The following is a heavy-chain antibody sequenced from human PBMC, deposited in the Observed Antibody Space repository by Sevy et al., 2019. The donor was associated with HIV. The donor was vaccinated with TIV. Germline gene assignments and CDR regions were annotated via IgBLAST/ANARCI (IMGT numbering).Heavy chain of an antibody. CDR1: GFTFSSYS. CDR2: ISRSSSTI. Sequence: GGSLRLSCAASGFTFSSYSMNWVRQAPGKGLEWVSYISRSSSTIYYAHSLKGRFNISRDNAKNSLYLQMNSLRDEETAVYYCARERKMYDSSGYYFHFDYWGQGTLVTVSS. V-gene: IGHV3-48*02. D-gene: IGHD3-22*01. J-gene: IGHJ4*02. CDR3: ARERKMYDSSGYYFHFDY.